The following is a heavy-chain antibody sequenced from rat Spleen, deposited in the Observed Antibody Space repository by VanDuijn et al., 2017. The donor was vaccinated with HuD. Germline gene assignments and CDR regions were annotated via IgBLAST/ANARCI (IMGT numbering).Heavy chain of an antibody. V-gene: IGHV5-7*01. J-gene: IGHJ2*01. Sequence: EVRLVESGGGLVRPGRSLKLSCAASGFTFSDYNMAWVRQAPKKGLEWVATISYDGSSTYYRDSVKDRFTISRDNAKNTQYLQMDSLRSEDTATYYCASLFNSGLFDYWGQGVMVTVSS. D-gene: IGHD4-4*01. CDR2: ISYDGSST. CDR1: GFTFSDYN. CDR3: ASLFNSGLFDY.